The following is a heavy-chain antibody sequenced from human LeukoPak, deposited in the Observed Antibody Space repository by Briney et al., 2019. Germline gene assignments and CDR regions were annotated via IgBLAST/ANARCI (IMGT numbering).Heavy chain of an antibody. Sequence: PSETLSLTCTVSNDSISSGDYYWNWIRQPPGKGLEWIGYIFHRGGTSYNPSLKSRILFSVDTSQNQFSLKLSSVTAADTAVYYCARHASYFDWSITEYYFDYWGQGTLVTVSS. CDR3: ARHASYFDWSITEYYFDY. J-gene: IGHJ4*02. CDR2: IFHRGGT. V-gene: IGHV4-30-4*01. D-gene: IGHD3-9*01. CDR1: NDSISSGDYY.